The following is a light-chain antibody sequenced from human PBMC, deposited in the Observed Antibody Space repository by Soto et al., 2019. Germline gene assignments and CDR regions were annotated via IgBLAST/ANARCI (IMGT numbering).Light chain of an antibody. J-gene: IGKJ2*01. CDR3: QQYDNVPPNT. V-gene: IGKV1-33*01. CDR1: HDISNF. CDR2: DAS. Sequence: DIQVTQSPSSLSASVGDSITITCQTSHDISNFLNWYQQKPGKVPKLLIYDASKLEAGVPSRFSGSGSGKDCTFTITSLQAEDFATYYCQQYDNVPPNTFGQGTKLEIK.